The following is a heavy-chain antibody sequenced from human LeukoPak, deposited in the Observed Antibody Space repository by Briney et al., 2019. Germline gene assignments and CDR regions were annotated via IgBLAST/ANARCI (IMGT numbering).Heavy chain of an antibody. D-gene: IGHD1-1*01. J-gene: IGHJ4*02. Sequence: GGSLRLSCTASGFTFSGNAMGWVRQAPGKGLEWVSGIGSDENRLYADSVKGRFTISRDNSKNTLYLQMNSLRVEDTAVYYCAKDVIHWTFDHWGQGTLVTVSS. CDR1: GFTFSGNA. CDR3: AKDVIHWTFDH. CDR2: IGSDENR. V-gene: IGHV3-23*01.